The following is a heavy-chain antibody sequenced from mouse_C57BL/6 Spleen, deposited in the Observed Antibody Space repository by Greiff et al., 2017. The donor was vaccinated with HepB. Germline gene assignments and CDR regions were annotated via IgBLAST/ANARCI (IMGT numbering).Heavy chain of an antibody. CDR2: IRNKANGYTT. Sequence: VQGVESGGGLVQPGGSLSLSCAASGFTFTDYYMSWVRQPPGKALEWLGFIRNKANGYTTEYSASVKGRFTISRGNSQSILYLQMNALRAEDSATYYCARVYGNYWYFDVWGTGTTVTVSS. V-gene: IGHV7-3*01. CDR1: GFTFTDYY. D-gene: IGHD2-1*01. J-gene: IGHJ1*03. CDR3: ARVYGNYWYFDV.